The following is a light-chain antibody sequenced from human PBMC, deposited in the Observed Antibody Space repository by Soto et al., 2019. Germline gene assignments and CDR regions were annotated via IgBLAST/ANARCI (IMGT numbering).Light chain of an antibody. J-gene: IGKJ2*01. CDR1: QSVSSSY. CDR3: QQYGSSRDT. V-gene: IGKV3-20*01. Sequence: EIGLTQSPGTLSLSPGERATLFCRVSQSVSSSYLAWYQQKPGQAPRLLIYGASRRATGIPDRFIGSGSGTDFTLTISRLEPEYFAVYYCQQYGSSRDTFGQGTKLEIK. CDR2: GAS.